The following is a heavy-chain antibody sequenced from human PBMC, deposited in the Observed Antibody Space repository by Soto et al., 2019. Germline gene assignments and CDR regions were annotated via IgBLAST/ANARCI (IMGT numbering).Heavy chain of an antibody. V-gene: IGHV1-69*08. CDR2: IIPILDIA. D-gene: IGHD4-17*01. CDR1: GGTFSNYT. CDR3: ARDVGLGHVTVSTHVDY. J-gene: IGHJ4*02. Sequence: QVQLVQSGAEVKKPGSSVKVSCKASGGTFSNYTITWVRQAPGQGLEWMGRIIPILDIANYAKKFQGRVTITADKSTSTAYMELSSLRSEDTAGYYCARDVGLGHVTVSTHVDYWGQGTLVIVAS.